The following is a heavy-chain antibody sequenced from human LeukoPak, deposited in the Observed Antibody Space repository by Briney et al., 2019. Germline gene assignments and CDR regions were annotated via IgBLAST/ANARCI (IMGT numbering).Heavy chain of an antibody. Sequence: GTLSLTCAVSGGSISSSNWWSWVRQPPGKGLEWLSYISSSGSTMYYADSVKGRFTISRDNARNSLYLQMNSLRVEDTAMYYCTRGFDISDYWGQGTVVTVSS. J-gene: IGHJ4*02. CDR3: TRGFDISDY. V-gene: IGHV3-48*04. D-gene: IGHD3-9*01. CDR2: ISSSGSTM. CDR1: GGSISSSN.